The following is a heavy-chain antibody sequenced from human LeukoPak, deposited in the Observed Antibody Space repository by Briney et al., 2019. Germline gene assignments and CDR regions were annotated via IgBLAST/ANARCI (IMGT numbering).Heavy chain of an antibody. CDR2: IYTSGST. J-gene: IGHJ4*02. CDR3: ARIAAAGSYFDY. D-gene: IGHD6-13*01. CDR1: GGSISSGSYY. V-gene: IGHV4-61*02. Sequence: SETLSLTCTVSGGSISSGSYYWSWIRQPAGKGLEWIGRIYTSGSTNYNPSLKSRVTISVDTSKNQFSLKLSSVTAADTAVYYCARIAAAGSYFDYWGQGTLVTVSS.